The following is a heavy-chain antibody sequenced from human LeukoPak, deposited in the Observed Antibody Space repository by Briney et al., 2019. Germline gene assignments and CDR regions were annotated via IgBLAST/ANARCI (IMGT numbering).Heavy chain of an antibody. Sequence: EASVKVSCKASGYTFTGYYMHWVRQAPGQGLEWMGWINPNSGGTHYAQKFQGRVTMTRDTSISTAYMELSRLRSDDTAVYYCARYSSSWHYFDYWGQGTLVTVSS. D-gene: IGHD6-13*01. J-gene: IGHJ4*02. V-gene: IGHV1-2*02. CDR2: INPNSGGT. CDR1: GYTFTGYY. CDR3: ARYSSSWHYFDY.